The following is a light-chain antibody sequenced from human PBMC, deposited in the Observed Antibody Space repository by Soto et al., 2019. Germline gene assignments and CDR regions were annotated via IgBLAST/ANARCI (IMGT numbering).Light chain of an antibody. CDR2: DNN. Sequence: QSVLTQPPSVSAAPGQKVTISCSGSSSNIGNNYVSWYQQLPGTAPKLLIYDNNKRPSGIPDRFSGSKSGTSATLGITGLQTRDEADYYCGTWDSSFYVFGTGTKVTVL. V-gene: IGLV1-51*01. CDR1: SSNIGNNY. CDR3: GTWDSSFYV. J-gene: IGLJ1*01.